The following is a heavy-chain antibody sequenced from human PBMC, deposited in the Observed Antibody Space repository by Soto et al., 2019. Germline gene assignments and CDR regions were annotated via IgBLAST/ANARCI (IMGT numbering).Heavy chain of an antibody. CDR2: FCYTGST. Sequence: SETLSLTCTVSGGSISGRCWSWVRQSPGKGLEWIGYFCYTGSTNYNPSLKSRVTISVDRSKTQCSLKLTSVTAADTAVYYCAKSHYESSGYYIIDHWGQGTLVTVSS. CDR1: GGSISGRC. CDR3: AKSHYESSGYYIIDH. J-gene: IGHJ5*02. V-gene: IGHV4-59*01. D-gene: IGHD3-22*01.